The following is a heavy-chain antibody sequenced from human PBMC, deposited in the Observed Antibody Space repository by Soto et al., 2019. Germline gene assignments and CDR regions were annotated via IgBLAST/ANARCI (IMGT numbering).Heavy chain of an antibody. CDR3: ARHENIVVVAAATAFDI. Sequence: SATRSLTCPVGRGCSCRRCSFWGWIRQRPGKGLEWSGTVYYSGNAYFSPALKSRVTISVDTSKNQFSLNLSSVTAADTAVYYCARHENIVVVAAATAFDIWGQGTMVTVS. CDR2: VYYSGNA. V-gene: IGHV4-39*01. J-gene: IGHJ3*02. D-gene: IGHD2-15*01. CDR1: RGCSCRRCSF.